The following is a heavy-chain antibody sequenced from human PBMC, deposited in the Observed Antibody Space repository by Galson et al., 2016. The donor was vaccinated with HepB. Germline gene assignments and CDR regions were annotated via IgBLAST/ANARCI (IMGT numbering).Heavy chain of an antibody. V-gene: IGHV4-59*01. CDR3: AKVTGDGWFDP. J-gene: IGHJ5*02. CDR1: GGSMTSYY. Sequence: SETLSLTCTVSGGSMTSYYWSWIRQPPGRGLEWIEYVYYSGSATYNHSLKSRVTISVDISKSHFSLNLSSVTAADTAMYYCAKVTGDGWFDPWGQGTLVTVSS. D-gene: IGHD7-27*01. CDR2: VYYSGSA.